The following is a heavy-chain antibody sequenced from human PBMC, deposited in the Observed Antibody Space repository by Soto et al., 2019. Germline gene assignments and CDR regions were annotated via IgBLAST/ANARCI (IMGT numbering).Heavy chain of an antibody. V-gene: IGHV4-31*01. D-gene: IGHD3-10*01. CDR3: ARDYYGSGSYVQKGWFDP. Sequence: QVQLQESGPGLVKPSQTLSLTCTVSGGSISSGGYYWSWIRQHPGKGLEWIGYIYYSGSTYYNPSLKSQVTMSVDTSKNQFSLKLSSATAADTAVYYGARDYYGSGSYVQKGWFDPWGQGTLVTVSS. J-gene: IGHJ5*02. CDR1: GGSISSGGYY. CDR2: IYYSGST.